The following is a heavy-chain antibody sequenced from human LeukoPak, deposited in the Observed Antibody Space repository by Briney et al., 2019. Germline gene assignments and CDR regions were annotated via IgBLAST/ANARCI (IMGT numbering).Heavy chain of an antibody. D-gene: IGHD1-26*01. J-gene: IGHJ3*02. V-gene: IGHV3-11*04. Sequence: AGGSLRLSCAASGFTFSNAWMSWVRQAPGKGLVWVSYISSRSSNKEYADSVKGRFTISRDNSKNSLYLQMDSLRAEDSAIYYCAREGWDLNALDIWGQGTMVTVSP. CDR1: GFTFSNAW. CDR3: AREGWDLNALDI. CDR2: ISSRSSNK.